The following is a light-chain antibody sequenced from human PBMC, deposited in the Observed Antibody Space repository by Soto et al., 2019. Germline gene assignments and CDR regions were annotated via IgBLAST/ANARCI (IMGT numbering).Light chain of an antibody. CDR1: QSVSSSY. CDR2: GAS. CDR3: QQYGSSSLT. J-gene: IGKJ4*01. V-gene: IGKV3-20*01. Sequence: EIVLTQSAGTLSLSPGERATLSCRASQSVSSSYLAWYQQKPGQAPRLLIYGASSRATGIPDRFSGSGSGTDFTLTIIRLEPEDFAVYYCQQYGSSSLTFGGGTKVEIK.